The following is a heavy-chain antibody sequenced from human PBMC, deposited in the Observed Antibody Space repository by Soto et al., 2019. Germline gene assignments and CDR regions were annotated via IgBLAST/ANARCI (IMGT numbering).Heavy chain of an antibody. D-gene: IGHD2-2*02. V-gene: IGHV1-69*13. CDR3: ARSSPSYCSSTSCYTRWWFDP. J-gene: IGHJ5*02. CDR2: IIPIFGTA. Sequence: SVKVSCKASGGTFSSYAISWVRQAPGQGLEWMGGIIPIFGTANYAQKFQGRVTITADESTSTAYMELSSLRSEDTAVYYCARSSPSYCSSTSCYTRWWFDPWGQGTLVTAPQ. CDR1: GGTFSSYA.